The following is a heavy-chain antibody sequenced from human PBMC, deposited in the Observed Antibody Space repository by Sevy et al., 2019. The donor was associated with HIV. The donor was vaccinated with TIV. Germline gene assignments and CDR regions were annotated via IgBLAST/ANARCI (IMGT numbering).Heavy chain of an antibody. CDR3: ARAFRGENWFDP. CDR2: INPNGGST. CDR1: GYTFTSYY. V-gene: IGHV1-46*01. J-gene: IGHJ5*02. D-gene: IGHD3-16*01. Sequence: ASVKVSCKASGYTFTSYYMHWVRQAPGQGLEWMGVINPNGGSTSYAQKFQGRVTMTRATSTSTVYMELSSLRSEDTAGYYCARAFRGENWFDPWGQGTLVTVSS.